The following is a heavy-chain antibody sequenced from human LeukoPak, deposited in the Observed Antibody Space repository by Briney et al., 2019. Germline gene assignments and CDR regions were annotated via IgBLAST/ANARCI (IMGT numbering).Heavy chain of an antibody. CDR2: IYNSGST. CDR1: GGSISSHY. D-gene: IGHD3-16*01. CDR3: ARDDYGVFDAFDV. J-gene: IGHJ3*01. Sequence: SETLSLTCTVSGGSISSHYWSWIPQTPGKGLEWIGYIYNSGSTNYNPSLKSRVTISLDTSKNQFSPHLTSVTAADTAVYFCARDDYGVFDAFDVWGQGTVVTVSS. V-gene: IGHV4-59*08.